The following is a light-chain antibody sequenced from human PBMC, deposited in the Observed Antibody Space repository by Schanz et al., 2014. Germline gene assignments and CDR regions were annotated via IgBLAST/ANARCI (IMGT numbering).Light chain of an antibody. CDR3: CSYAGSAGWV. Sequence: QSALTQPPSASGSPGQSVTISCTGTSSDVGGYNYVSWYQQHPGKAPKLLIYDVSSRPSGVSDRFSGSKSDNTASLTISGLQAEDEADYYCCSYAGSAGWVFGGGTKLTVL. CDR1: SSDVGGYNY. J-gene: IGLJ3*02. V-gene: IGLV2-8*01. CDR2: DVS.